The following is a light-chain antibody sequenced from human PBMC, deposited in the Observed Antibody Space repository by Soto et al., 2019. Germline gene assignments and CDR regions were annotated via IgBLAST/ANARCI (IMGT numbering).Light chain of an antibody. CDR2: DAS. CDR3: QQYNSYTLT. Sequence: GDRGTITGRASQSISSWLAWYQQKPGKAPKLLIYDASSLESGVPSRFSGSGSGTEFTLTISSLQPDDFATYYCQQYNSYTLTFGGGTKVDIK. J-gene: IGKJ4*01. CDR1: QSISSW. V-gene: IGKV1-5*01.